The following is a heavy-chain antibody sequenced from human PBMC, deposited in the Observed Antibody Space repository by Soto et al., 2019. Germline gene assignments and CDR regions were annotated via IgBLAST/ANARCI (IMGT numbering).Heavy chain of an antibody. CDR2: IKQDGSGK. D-gene: IGHD3-10*01. J-gene: IGHJ6*03. V-gene: IGHV3-7*01. Sequence: EVQLVESGGGLVQPGGSLRASCAASGFTFSSYWMSWVRQAPGKGLEWVANIKQDGSGKYYVDSVKGRFTISRDNAKNSLYLQMNSLRAEDTAVYYCARDMAETTFYGSGSYYNVYYYYYMDVWGKGTTVTVSS. CDR3: ARDMAETTFYGSGSYYNVYYYYYMDV. CDR1: GFTFSSYW.